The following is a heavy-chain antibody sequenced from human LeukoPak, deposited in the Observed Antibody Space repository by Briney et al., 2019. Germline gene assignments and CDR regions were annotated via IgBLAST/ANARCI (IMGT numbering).Heavy chain of an antibody. D-gene: IGHD6-13*01. V-gene: IGHV3-9*01. CDR2: ISWNSDNI. J-gene: IGHJ4*02. CDR3: TKVRSGSSSWALRVFDY. CDR1: GFTFGDFA. Sequence: GGSLRLSCAASGFTFGDFAMHWVRQPPGRGLEWVSGISWNSDNIGYVDSVEGRFTISRDNAKNSLYLQMNSLRVEDTAVYYCTKVRSGSSSWALRVFDYWGQGALVTVSS.